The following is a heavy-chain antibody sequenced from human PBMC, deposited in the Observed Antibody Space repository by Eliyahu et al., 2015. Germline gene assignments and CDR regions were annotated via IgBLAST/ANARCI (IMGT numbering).Heavy chain of an antibody. CDR1: GGSISSGGYY. D-gene: IGHD3-22*01. Sequence: QVQLQESGPGLVKPSQTLSLTCTXPGGSISSGGYYWSWIRQHPGKGLEXIGYIYYSGSTYYNPSLKSRVTISXDTSKNQFSLKLSSVTAADTAVYYXASSYDSSGYYSLGAFDIWGQGTMVTVSS. V-gene: IGHV4-31*03. CDR2: IYYSGST. CDR3: ASSYDSSGYYSLGAFDI. J-gene: IGHJ3*02.